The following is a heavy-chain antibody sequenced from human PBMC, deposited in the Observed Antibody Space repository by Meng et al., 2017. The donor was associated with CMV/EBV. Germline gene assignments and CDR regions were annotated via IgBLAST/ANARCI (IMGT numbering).Heavy chain of an antibody. J-gene: IGHJ6*02. Sequence: SVKVSCKVSGGTLSSYTISWVQQAPGQGLEWMGRIIPILGIANYAQKFQGRVTITADKSTSTAYMELSSLRSEDTAVYYCATRSTAMVPNPIYYGMDVWGQGTTVTVSS. V-gene: IGHV1-69*02. CDR3: ATRSTAMVPNPIYYGMDV. D-gene: IGHD5-18*01. CDR1: GGTLSSYT. CDR2: IIPILGIA.